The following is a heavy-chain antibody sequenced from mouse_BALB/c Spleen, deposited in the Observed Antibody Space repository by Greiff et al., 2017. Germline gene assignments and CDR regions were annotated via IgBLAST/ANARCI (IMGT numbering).Heavy chain of an antibody. CDR3: ARGGGNYYYAMDY. CDR2: IDPENGNT. D-gene: IGHD2-1*01. V-gene: IGHV14-1*02. J-gene: IGHJ4*01. Sequence: EVKLQESGAELVRPGALVKLSCTASGFNIKDYYMPWVKQRPEQGLEWIGWIDPENGNTIYDPKFQGKASITADTSSNTAYLQLSSLTSEDTAVYYGARGGGNYYYAMDYWGQGTAVTVSA. CDR1: GFNIKDYY.